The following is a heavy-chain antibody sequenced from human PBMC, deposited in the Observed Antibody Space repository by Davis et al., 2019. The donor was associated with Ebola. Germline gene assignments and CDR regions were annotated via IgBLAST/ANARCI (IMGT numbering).Heavy chain of an antibody. CDR1: GFTFSDYY. CDR3: ARDQEYSSY. J-gene: IGHJ4*02. D-gene: IGHD6-6*01. CDR2: ISSSSTI. Sequence: GGSLRLSCAASGFTFSDYYMNWVRQAPGKGLEWVSSISSSSTICNADSVKGRFTISRDNAKNSLYLQMNSLRAEDTAVYYCARDQEYSSYWGQGTLVTVSS. V-gene: IGHV3-69-1*01.